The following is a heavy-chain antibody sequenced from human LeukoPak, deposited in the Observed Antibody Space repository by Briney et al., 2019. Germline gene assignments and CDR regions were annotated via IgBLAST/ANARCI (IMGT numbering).Heavy chain of an antibody. CDR2: IYYSGST. J-gene: IGHJ5*02. CDR1: GGSISSYY. Sequence: SETLSLTCTISGGSISSYYWSWIRQPPGKGLEWIGYIYYSGSTNYNPSLKSRVTISVDTSKNQFSLKLSSVTAADTAVYYCARNSITKTRDTRNWFDPWGQGTLVTVSS. V-gene: IGHV4-59*08. D-gene: IGHD3-10*01. CDR3: ARNSITKTRDTRNWFDP.